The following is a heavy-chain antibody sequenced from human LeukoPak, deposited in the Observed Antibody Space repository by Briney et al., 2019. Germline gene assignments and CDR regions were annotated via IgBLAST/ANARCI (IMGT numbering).Heavy chain of an antibody. D-gene: IGHD1-26*01. CDR3: ARRNSGSYPYQFDP. Sequence: GGSLRLSCAASGFTFSSYWMHWVRQAPGKGLVWVSHINSDGSSTSYADSVKGRFTISRDTAKNTLYLQMNSLRAEDTAVYYCARRNSGSYPYQFDPWGQGTLVTVSS. CDR1: GFTFSSYW. J-gene: IGHJ5*02. V-gene: IGHV3-74*01. CDR2: INSDGSST.